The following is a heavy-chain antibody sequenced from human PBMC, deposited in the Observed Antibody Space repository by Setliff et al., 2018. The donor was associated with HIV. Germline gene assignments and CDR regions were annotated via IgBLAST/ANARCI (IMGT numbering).Heavy chain of an antibody. CDR2: IYFSGSV. J-gene: IGHJ4*02. CDR1: GDSITSDNFF. Sequence: PSETLSLTCTVSGDSITSDNFFWTWIRQNPGKGLEWIGYIYFSGSVTSNPSLKSPLSISIDTSKNQFSLKLSSVTAADTAVYYCARFRTLRRHFDYWGQGTLVTVSS. CDR3: ARFRTLRRHFDY. V-gene: IGHV4-31*01.